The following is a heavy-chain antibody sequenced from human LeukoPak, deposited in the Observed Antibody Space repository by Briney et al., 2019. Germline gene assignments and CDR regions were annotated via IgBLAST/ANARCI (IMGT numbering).Heavy chain of an antibody. CDR3: ARSPVQCSSSTCFGFYFDY. Sequence: SETLSLTCTVSGYSFSIGYYWGWIRQPPGKGLEWIGSIYHSGSTYYNPSLKSRVTISVDTSKNQFSLKLSSVTAADTAVYSCARSPVQCSSSTCFGFYFDYWGQGTLVIASS. D-gene: IGHD2-2*01. CDR1: GYSFSIGYY. V-gene: IGHV4-38-2*02. J-gene: IGHJ4*02. CDR2: IYHSGST.